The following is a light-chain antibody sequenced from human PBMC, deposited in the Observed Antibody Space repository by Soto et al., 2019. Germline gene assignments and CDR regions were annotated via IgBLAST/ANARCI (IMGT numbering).Light chain of an antibody. CDR3: CSYAGSSTYV. Sequence: QSALTQPASVSGSPGQSITISCTGTSSDVGRYNLVSWYQQHPGKAPKLIIHEDSKRSSGLSNRFPGSKSGNTASLTISGLQAEDEADYYCCSYAGSSTYVFGTGTKVTVL. J-gene: IGLJ1*01. CDR1: SSDVGRYNL. CDR2: EDS. V-gene: IGLV2-23*01.